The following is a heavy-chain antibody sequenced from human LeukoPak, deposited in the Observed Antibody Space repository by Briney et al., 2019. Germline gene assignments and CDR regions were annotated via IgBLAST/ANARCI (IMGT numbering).Heavy chain of an antibody. CDR1: GFTFTHAW. V-gene: IGHV3-15*01. D-gene: IGHD3-10*01. J-gene: IGHJ4*02. CDR3: TTDLGITMIRGVIVS. Sequence: NPGGSLRLSCAASGFTFTHAWMTWVRQAPGKGLEWVGRIKSKAYGETTDYAAPVKGRFFMSRDDSKATMFLQMSYLETEDTAVYYCTTDLGITMIRGVIVSWGQGTLVTVSS. CDR2: IKSKAYGETT.